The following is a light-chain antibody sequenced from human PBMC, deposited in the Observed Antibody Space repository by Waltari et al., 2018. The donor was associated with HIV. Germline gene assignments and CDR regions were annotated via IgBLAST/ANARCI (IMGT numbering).Light chain of an antibody. CDR2: EDN. Sequence: TRSSGSIASNYVQWYQQRPGSAPTTVIYEDNQRPSGVPDRFSGSIDSSSNTASLTISGLQAEDEADYYCSSYTSSSTFWVFGGGTKLTVL. J-gene: IGLJ3*02. V-gene: IGLV6-57*03. CDR3: SSYTSSSTFWV. CDR1: SGSIASNY.